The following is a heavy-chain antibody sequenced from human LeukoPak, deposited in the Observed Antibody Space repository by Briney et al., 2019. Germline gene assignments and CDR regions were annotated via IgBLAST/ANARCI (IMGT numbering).Heavy chain of an antibody. Sequence: GGSLRLSCAASGFTFSSYWMNWVRHAPGKGLVWVSYIDSDGSSTNYADSVKGRFTISRDNAKNTLYLQMNSLRAEDTAVYYCARGYGGNFQHWGQGTLVTVSS. CDR1: GFTFSSYW. CDR2: IDSDGSST. J-gene: IGHJ1*01. CDR3: ARGYGGNFQH. D-gene: IGHD4-23*01. V-gene: IGHV3-74*01.